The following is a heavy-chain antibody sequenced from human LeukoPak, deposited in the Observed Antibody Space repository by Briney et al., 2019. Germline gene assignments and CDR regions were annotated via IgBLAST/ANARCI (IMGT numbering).Heavy chain of an antibody. V-gene: IGHV4-59*01. CDR2: IYYSGST. D-gene: IGHD6-19*01. J-gene: IGHJ4*02. CDR1: GGSISSYY. CDR3: ARDGVAGGFDY. Sequence: SETLSLTCIVSGGSISSYYWSWIRQPPGKGLEWIGYIYYSGSTNYNSSLKSRVTISLDTSKNQYSLKLSSVTAADTAVYYCARDGVAGGFDYWGQGTLVTVSS.